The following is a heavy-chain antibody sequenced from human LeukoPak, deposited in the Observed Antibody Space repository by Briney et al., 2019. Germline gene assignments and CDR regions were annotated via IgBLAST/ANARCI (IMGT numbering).Heavy chain of an antibody. CDR3: ATLLGIVVVPAAPTDAFDI. D-gene: IGHD2-2*01. Sequence: GGSLRLSCAASGFTFSSYAMSSVRQAPGKGLEWVSAIGGIDGSTYYADSVKGRFTTPRDNPKNTLYLQMNSLRAEDTAVYYCATLLGIVVVPAAPTDAFDIWGQGTMVTVSS. V-gene: IGHV3-23*01. CDR1: GFTFSSYA. J-gene: IGHJ3*02. CDR2: IGGIDGST.